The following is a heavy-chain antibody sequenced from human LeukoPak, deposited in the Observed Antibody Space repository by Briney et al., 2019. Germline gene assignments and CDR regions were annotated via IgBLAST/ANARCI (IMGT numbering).Heavy chain of an antibody. D-gene: IGHD3-22*01. CDR3: ARDAYYDSSGYTKNVDY. J-gene: IGHJ4*02. CDR2: IKQDGSEK. CDR1: GFTFSSYW. Sequence: GGSLRLSCAASGFTFSSYWMSWVRQAPAKGLEWVANIKQDGSEKYYVDSVKGRFTISRDNAKNSLYLQMNSLRAEDTAVYYCARDAYYDSSGYTKNVDYWGQGTLVTVSS. V-gene: IGHV3-7*01.